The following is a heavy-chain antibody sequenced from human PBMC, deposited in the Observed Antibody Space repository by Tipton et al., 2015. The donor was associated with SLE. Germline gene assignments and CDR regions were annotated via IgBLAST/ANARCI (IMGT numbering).Heavy chain of an antibody. CDR2: IYHIGNT. CDR1: DYSISSGYY. V-gene: IGHV4-38-2*02. Sequence: TLSLTCTVSDYSISSGYYWGWIRQPPGKGLEWIGSIYHIGNTHYHPSLKSRLSMSVDTSKNQFSLKLTSVTAADTAVYYCARGHIGWGFDPWGQGTLVTVSS. J-gene: IGHJ5*02. D-gene: IGHD1-26*01. CDR3: ARGHIGWGFDP.